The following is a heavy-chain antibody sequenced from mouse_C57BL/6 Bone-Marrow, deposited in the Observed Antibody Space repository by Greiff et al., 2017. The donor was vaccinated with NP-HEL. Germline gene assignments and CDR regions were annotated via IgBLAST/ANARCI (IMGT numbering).Heavy chain of an antibody. D-gene: IGHD2-1*01. V-gene: IGHV14-4*01. CDR1: GFNIKDDY. J-gene: IGHJ3*01. Sequence: VQLQQSGAELVRPGASVKLSCTASGFNIKDDYMHWVKQRPEQGLEWIGWIDPENGDTEYASKFQGKATITADTSSNTAYLQLSSLTSEDTAVYDCTRGNYVGWCAYWGQGTLVTVSA. CDR3: TRGNYVGWCAY. CDR2: IDPENGDT.